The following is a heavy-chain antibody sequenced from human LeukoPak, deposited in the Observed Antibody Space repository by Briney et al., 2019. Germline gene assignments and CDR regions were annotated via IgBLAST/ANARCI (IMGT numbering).Heavy chain of an antibody. D-gene: IGHD4-17*01. J-gene: IGHJ3*02. V-gene: IGHV3-74*01. CDR3: ARETYGAFDI. CDR1: GFPFSSYW. Sequence: GGSLRVSCAASGFPFSSYWMHWVRQAPGKGLVWVSRIKSDGSTTTYADSVKGRFTISRDNAKNTLYLQMNSLRAEDTAVYYCARETYGAFDIWGQGTMVTVSS. CDR2: IKSDGSTT.